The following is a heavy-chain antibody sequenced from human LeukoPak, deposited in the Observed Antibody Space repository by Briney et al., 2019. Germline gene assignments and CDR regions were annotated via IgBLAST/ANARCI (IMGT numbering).Heavy chain of an antibody. CDR1: GFTFSHYW. CDR2: IKDDGSDE. D-gene: IGHD5-12*01. CDR3: ARDRGRDTFDY. V-gene: IGHV3-7*04. J-gene: IGHJ4*02. Sequence: GGSLRLSCAASGFTFSHYWMTWVRQAPGKGLEWVANIKDDGSDENYVDSVKGRFTISRDNAKNSLYLQMNRLRVEDAAVYYCARDRGRDTFDYWGQGTQVTVSS.